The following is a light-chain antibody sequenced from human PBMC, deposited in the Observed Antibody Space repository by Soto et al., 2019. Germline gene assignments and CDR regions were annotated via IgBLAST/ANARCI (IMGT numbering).Light chain of an antibody. CDR2: SND. V-gene: IGLV1-44*01. CDR3: AAWDDSLIALL. Sequence: QSVLTQPPSASGTPGQRVTISCSGTYSNVGSNVVNWYQQVPGAAPKLVIYSNDRRPSGVPDRFFGSKSGASASLAISGLQTEDEGDYYWAAWDDSLIALLFGGGTKSPS. CDR1: YSNVGSNV. J-gene: IGLJ3*02.